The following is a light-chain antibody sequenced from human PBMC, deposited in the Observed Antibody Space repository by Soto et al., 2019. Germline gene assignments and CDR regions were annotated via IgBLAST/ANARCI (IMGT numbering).Light chain of an antibody. V-gene: IGKV1-5*01. CDR3: QQYHGYSTWT. J-gene: IGKJ1*01. CDR2: DAS. CDR1: QSVSRL. Sequence: IHRTHAPSTLSASVLYRVTITFRSIQSVSRLLAFYQQKPGKAPKVLLWDASTLQRGVPSRFSGSGSGTEFTLTISSLQPDDFATYYCQQYHGYSTWTFGQGTKVDI.